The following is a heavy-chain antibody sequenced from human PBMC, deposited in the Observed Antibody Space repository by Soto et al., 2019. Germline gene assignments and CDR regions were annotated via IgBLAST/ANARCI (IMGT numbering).Heavy chain of an antibody. V-gene: IGHV3-74*03. Sequence: EVQLVESGGGLVQPGGSLRLSCAASGFTFTSHWLHWVREAPGEGLVWVARMSPDGSDTKYADSVKGRFTISRDNAKSTMYWDMNSLRAEDTGVYYCARPKTKIYSAFDTWGQGTMVTVSS. CDR2: MSPDGSDT. CDR1: GFTFTSHW. D-gene: IGHD2-15*01. CDR3: ARPKTKIYSAFDT. J-gene: IGHJ3*02.